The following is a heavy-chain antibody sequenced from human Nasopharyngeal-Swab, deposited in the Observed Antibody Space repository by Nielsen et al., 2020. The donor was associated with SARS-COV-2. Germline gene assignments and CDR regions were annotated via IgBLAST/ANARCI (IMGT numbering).Heavy chain of an antibody. CDR2: ISRTSHGGTP. J-gene: IGHJ4*02. CDR3: TPSPDY. V-gene: IGHV3-49*04. Sequence: GGSLRLSCTTSGFIFGDFAVTWARQAPGRGLEWLGFISRTSHGGTPEYAPSVKGRFIISRDDSKNTAYLHMNSLKTDDTATYYCTPSPDYWGPGSLVTVSS. CDR1: GFIFGDFA.